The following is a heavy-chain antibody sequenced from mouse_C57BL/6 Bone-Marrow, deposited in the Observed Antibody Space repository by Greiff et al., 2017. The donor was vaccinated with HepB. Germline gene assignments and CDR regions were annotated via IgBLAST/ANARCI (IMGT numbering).Heavy chain of an antibody. V-gene: IGHV1-55*01. Sequence: VQLQQPGAELVKPGASVKMSCKASGYTFTSYWITWVKQRPGQCLEWIGDIYPGSGSTNYNEKFKSKATLTVDTSSSTAYMQLSSLTSEDSAVYYCARWHYDGYYPFAYWGQGTLVTVSA. CDR3: ARWHYDGYYPFAY. D-gene: IGHD2-3*01. CDR1: GYTFTSYW. CDR2: IYPGSGST. J-gene: IGHJ3*01.